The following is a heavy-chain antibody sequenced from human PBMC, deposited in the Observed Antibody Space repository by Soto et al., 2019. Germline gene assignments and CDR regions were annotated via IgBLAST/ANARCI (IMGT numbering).Heavy chain of an antibody. Sequence: SVKVSCKASGGTFSSYAISWVRQAPGQGLEWMGGIILIFGTANYAQKFQGRVTITADESTSTAYMELSSLRSEDTAVYYCARDPYCNNGVCLNWFAPWGQGTMVTVSS. CDR2: IILIFGTA. CDR1: GGTFSSYA. CDR3: ARDPYCNNGVCLNWFAP. D-gene: IGHD2-8*01. J-gene: IGHJ5*02. V-gene: IGHV1-69*13.